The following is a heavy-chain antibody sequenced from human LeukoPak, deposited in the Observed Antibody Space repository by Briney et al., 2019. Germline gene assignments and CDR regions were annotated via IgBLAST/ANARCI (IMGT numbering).Heavy chain of an antibody. J-gene: IGHJ4*02. CDR1: GFTFSNCA. V-gene: IGHV3-30-3*01. CDR2: ISYDGGNI. D-gene: IGHD4-23*01. CDR3: AREMTTVVGKNFDY. Sequence: PGGSLRLSCAAFGFTFSNCAMHWVRQAPGKGLEWVALISYDGGNIFYADSVKGRFTISRDNSKNTLYLQMNSLRVEDTALYYCAREMTTVVGKNFDYWGQGTLVTVSS.